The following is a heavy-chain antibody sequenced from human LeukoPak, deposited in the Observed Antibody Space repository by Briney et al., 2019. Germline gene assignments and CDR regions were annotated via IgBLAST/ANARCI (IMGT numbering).Heavy chain of an antibody. V-gene: IGHV3-30*02. D-gene: IGHD3-22*01. CDR1: GFTFSNYG. CDR2: IRYDGSNK. Sequence: PGGSLRLSCAASGFTFSNYGMHWVRQAPDKGLEWVAFIRYDGSNKYYADSVKGRFTISRDNSKNTLYLQMNSLRAEDTAVYYCAKNLQYYYDSSGYFWGKGTTVTISS. J-gene: IGHJ6*04. CDR3: AKNLQYYYDSSGYF.